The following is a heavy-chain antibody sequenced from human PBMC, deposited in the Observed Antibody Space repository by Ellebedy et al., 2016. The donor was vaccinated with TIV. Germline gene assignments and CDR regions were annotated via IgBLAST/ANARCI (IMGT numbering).Heavy chain of an antibody. D-gene: IGHD2-2*01. V-gene: IGHV4-4*07. Sequence: SETLSLXXTVSGGSISSYYWSWIRQPAGKGLEWIGRIYTSGSTNYNPSLKSRVTMSVDTSKNQFSLKLSSVTAADTAVYYCARVVPAARGSYYYYYMDVWGKGTTVTVSS. CDR2: IYTSGST. CDR1: GGSISSYY. J-gene: IGHJ6*03. CDR3: ARVVPAARGSYYYYYMDV.